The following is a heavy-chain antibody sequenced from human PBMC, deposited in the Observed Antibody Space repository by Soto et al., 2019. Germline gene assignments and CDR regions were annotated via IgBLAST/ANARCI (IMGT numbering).Heavy chain of an antibody. CDR2: ISGSGGST. J-gene: IGHJ4*02. Sequence: GGSLRLSCAASGFTFSSYAMSWVRQAPRKGLEWVSAISGSGGSTYYADSVKGRFTISRDNSKNTLYLQMNSLRAEDTAVYYCAKKMGYYDSSGYYNYYFDYWGQGTLVTVSS. CDR3: AKKMGYYDSSGYYNYYFDY. V-gene: IGHV3-23*01. D-gene: IGHD3-22*01. CDR1: GFTFSSYA.